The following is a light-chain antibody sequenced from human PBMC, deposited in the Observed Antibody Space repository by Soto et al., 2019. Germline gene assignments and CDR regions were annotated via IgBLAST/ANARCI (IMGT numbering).Light chain of an antibody. V-gene: IGKV3-20*01. CDR3: HQHGCSTQT. CDR1: QSVSSNY. Sequence: GLKQSPGTLSLSTGERAALSCRASQSVSSNYLAWYQQKPGQAPRLLIYGASNRATGIPDRFSGSGSGTDFTLTISRLEPEDFAVYYCHQHGCSTQTFGQGTKVDIK. CDR2: GAS. J-gene: IGKJ1*01.